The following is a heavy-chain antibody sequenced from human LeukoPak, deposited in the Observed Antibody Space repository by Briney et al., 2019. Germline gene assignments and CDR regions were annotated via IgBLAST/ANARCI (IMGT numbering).Heavy chain of an antibody. Sequence: SETLSLTCTVSGGSVSSGSYYWSWIRQPPGKGLGWIGYIYYSGSTNYNPSLKSRVTISVDTSKNQFSLKLSSVTAADTAVYYCGSKGSYWYFDLWGRGTLVTVSS. D-gene: IGHD6-13*01. CDR1: GGSVSSGSYY. V-gene: IGHV4-61*01. CDR2: IYYSGST. J-gene: IGHJ2*01. CDR3: GSKGSYWYFDL.